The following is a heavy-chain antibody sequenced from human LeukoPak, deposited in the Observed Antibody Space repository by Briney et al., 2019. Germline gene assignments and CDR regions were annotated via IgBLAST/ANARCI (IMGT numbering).Heavy chain of an antibody. J-gene: IGHJ3*02. CDR1: GFTFSSYA. CDR2: ISSNGGST. D-gene: IGHD3-22*01. V-gene: IGHV3-64*01. CDR3: AKDMIVVPDAFDI. Sequence: GGSLRLSSAASGFTFSSYAMHWVRQAPGKGLEYVSAISSNGGSTYYANSVKGRFTISRDNSKNTLYLQMGSLRAEDTALYYCAKDMIVVPDAFDIWGQGTMVTVSS.